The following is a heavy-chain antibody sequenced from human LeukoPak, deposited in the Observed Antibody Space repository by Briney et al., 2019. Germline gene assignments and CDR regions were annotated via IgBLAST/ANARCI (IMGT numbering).Heavy chain of an antibody. V-gene: IGHV3-48*02. CDR3: ARGASPDY. CDR2: ISSGSSTI. J-gene: IGHJ4*02. CDR1: GFIFCSYS. Sequence: EGSLRLSCAASGFIFCSYSVNWVRQAPGQGLEWVSSISSGSSTIYSADSVKGRFPNPRDNATNSLDLQMNSRGDEDTAVYYCARGASPDYWGQGTLVTVSS.